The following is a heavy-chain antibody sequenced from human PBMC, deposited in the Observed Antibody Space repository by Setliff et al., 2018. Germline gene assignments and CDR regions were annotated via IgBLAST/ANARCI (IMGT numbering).Heavy chain of an antibody. V-gene: IGHV4-34*01. CDR3: AKFGPLDLTGDWAFDN. CDR2: XXXXXXX. D-gene: IGHD7-27*01. CDR1: GGSFSSFY. Sequence: SETLSLTCAVYGGSFSSFYWSWIRQPPGKGLEWIGEXXXXXXXXXXPSLKXXFTISVDTSRKQFSLRLTSVTAADTAVYYCAKFGPLDLTGDWAFDNWGQGTLVTVSS. J-gene: IGHJ4*02.